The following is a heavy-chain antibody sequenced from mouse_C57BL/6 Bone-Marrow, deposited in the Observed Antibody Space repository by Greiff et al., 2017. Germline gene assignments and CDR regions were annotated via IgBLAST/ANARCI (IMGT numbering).Heavy chain of an antibody. CDR3: AREWGGNYVGFAY. CDR2: IFPGSGST. V-gene: IGHV1-75*01. J-gene: IGHJ3*01. Sequence: QVQLQQSGPELAKPGASVKISCKASGYTFTDYYINWVKQRPGQGLEWIGWIFPGSGSTYYNEKFKGKATLTVDKSSSTAYMLLSSLTSEDSAVYFCAREWGGNYVGFAYWGQGTLVTVSA. CDR1: GYTFTDYY. D-gene: IGHD2-1*01.